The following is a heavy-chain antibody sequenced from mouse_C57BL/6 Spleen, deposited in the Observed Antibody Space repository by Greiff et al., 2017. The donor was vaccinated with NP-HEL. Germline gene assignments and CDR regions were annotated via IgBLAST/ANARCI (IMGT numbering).Heavy chain of an antibody. J-gene: IGHJ4*01. Sequence: VQLQQSGAELVKPGASVKLSCKASGYTFTSYWMHWVKQRPGQGLEWIGMIHPNSGSTNYNEKFKSKATLTVDKSSSTAYMQLSSLTSEDSAVYYCARSYGNYVEMDYWGQGTSVTVSS. V-gene: IGHV1-64*01. CDR3: ARSYGNYVEMDY. CDR2: IHPNSGST. CDR1: GYTFTSYW. D-gene: IGHD2-1*01.